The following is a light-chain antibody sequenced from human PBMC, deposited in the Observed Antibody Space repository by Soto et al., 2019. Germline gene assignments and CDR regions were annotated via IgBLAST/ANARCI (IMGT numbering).Light chain of an antibody. CDR1: QGISSW. J-gene: IGKJ1*01. V-gene: IGKV1D-16*01. CDR3: QQYNSYPWT. Sequence: DIQMTQSPSSLSASVGDRVTSTCRASQGISSWLAWYQQKPEKAPKSLIYKASSLESGVPSRFSGSGSGTEFTLTTSSLQPDDFATYYCQQYNSYPWTFGQGTKVDIK. CDR2: KAS.